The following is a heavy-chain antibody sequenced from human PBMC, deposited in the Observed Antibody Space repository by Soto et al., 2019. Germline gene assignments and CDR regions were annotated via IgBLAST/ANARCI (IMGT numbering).Heavy chain of an antibody. V-gene: IGHV4-34*01. CDR2: INHSGST. J-gene: IGHJ4*02. D-gene: IGHD3-3*01. CDR3: ARGSTIFGVGVDY. Sequence: QVQLQQWGAGLLKPSETLSLTCAVYGGSFSGYYWSWIRQPPGKGLEWIGEINHSGSTNYNPSLKSRVTISVDTSKNQFSLKLSSVTAADTAVYYCARGSTIFGVGVDYWGQGTLVTVSS. CDR1: GGSFSGYY.